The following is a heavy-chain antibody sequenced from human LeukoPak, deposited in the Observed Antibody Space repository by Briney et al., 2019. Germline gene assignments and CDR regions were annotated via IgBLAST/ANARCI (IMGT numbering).Heavy chain of an antibody. Sequence: SETLSLTCTVSGGSISNSAYYWGWIRQPPGKGLEWIGSIYYSGSTYYNPSLKSRVTISVDTSKNQFSLKLSSVTAADTAVYYCASQYSSSWYGDYFDYWGQGTLVTVSS. CDR1: GGSISNSAYY. J-gene: IGHJ4*02. CDR2: IYYSGST. V-gene: IGHV4-39*07. CDR3: ASQYSSSWYGDYFDY. D-gene: IGHD6-13*01.